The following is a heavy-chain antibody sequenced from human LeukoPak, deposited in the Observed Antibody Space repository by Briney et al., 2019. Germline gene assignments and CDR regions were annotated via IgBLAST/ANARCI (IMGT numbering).Heavy chain of an antibody. Sequence: PGGSVRLLCAASGFTFSGYAISWIRHAPGKGREWVSTMGSDSCYMYYTDCVKGRFTNSRDNSKNTVYFQMKSLRVDDTSVYYCADPGAQAFFWGLGALVTVSS. CDR3: ADPGAQAFF. J-gene: IGHJ4*02. CDR1: GFTFSGYA. CDR2: MGSDSCYM. D-gene: IGHD2/OR15-2a*01. V-gene: IGHV3-23*01.